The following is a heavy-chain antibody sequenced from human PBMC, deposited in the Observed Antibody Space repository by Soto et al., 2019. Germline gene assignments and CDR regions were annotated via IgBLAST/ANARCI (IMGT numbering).Heavy chain of an antibody. CDR1: RFTFSSYA. V-gene: IGHV3-64*01. CDR3: ARERDYIWGSYRYDAFDI. Sequence: SLRRSCAASRFTFSSYAMHWVRQAPGKGLENVSAISSNGGSTYYANSVKGRFTISRDNSKNTLYLQMGSLRAEDMAVYYCARERDYIWGSYRYDAFDIWGQGTMVTVSS. CDR2: ISSNGGST. J-gene: IGHJ3*02. D-gene: IGHD3-16*02.